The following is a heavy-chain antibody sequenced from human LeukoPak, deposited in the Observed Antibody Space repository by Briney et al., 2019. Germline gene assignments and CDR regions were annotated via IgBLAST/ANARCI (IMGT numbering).Heavy chain of an antibody. CDR1: GGSISSYY. J-gene: IGHJ4*02. D-gene: IGHD6-19*01. Sequence: PSETLSLTRTVSGGSISSYYWSWIRQPPGKGLEWIGYIYYSGSTNYNPSLKSRATISVDTSKNQFSLKLSSVTAADTAVYYCARDIPLPYSSGVGFDYWGQGTLVTVSS. CDR3: ARDIPLPYSSGVGFDY. CDR2: IYYSGST. V-gene: IGHV4-59*01.